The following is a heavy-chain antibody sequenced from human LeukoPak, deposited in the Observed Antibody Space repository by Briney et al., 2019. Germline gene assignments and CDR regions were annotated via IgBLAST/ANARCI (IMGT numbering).Heavy chain of an antibody. J-gene: IGHJ4*02. CDR1: GGSISSGGYY. D-gene: IGHD2-2*02. CDR3: ARESGAGYCSSTSCHKGYYFDY. Sequence: SQTLSLTCTVSGGSISSGGYYWSWIPQHPGKGLEWFGYIYYSGSTYYNPYLTSRATISGDTSKNQFSLKLSSVTAADTAVYYWARESGAGYCSSTSCHKGYYFDYWGQGTLVTVSS. CDR2: IYYSGST. V-gene: IGHV4-31*03.